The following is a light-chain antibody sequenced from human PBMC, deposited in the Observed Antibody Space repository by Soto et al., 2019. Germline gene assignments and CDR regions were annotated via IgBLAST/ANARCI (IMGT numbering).Light chain of an antibody. Sequence: DIQMTQSPSSLSASVGDRVTITCQASQDINIYLNWYQQKPGKAPNLLIYDASDLETGVPSRFSGGGSGTFFSFTINSLQPEDIATYYCQKHDGVPLFGPGTKVDIK. J-gene: IGKJ3*01. CDR2: DAS. CDR3: QKHDGVPL. V-gene: IGKV1-33*01. CDR1: QDINIY.